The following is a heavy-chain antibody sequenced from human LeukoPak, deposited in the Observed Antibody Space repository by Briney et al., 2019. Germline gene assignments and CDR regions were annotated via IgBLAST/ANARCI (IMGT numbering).Heavy chain of an antibody. CDR2: INHSGST. CDR1: GGSFSGYY. J-gene: IGHJ6*03. CDR3: ARSRYYGSGSYRTYYYYYYMDV. D-gene: IGHD3-10*01. Sequence: SETLSFTCAVYGGSFSGYYWSWIRQRPGKGLEWSGEINHSGSTNYNPSLKSRVTISVDTSKNQFSLKLSSVTAADTAVYYCARSRYYGSGSYRTYYYYYYMDVWDKGTTVTVSS. V-gene: IGHV4-34*01.